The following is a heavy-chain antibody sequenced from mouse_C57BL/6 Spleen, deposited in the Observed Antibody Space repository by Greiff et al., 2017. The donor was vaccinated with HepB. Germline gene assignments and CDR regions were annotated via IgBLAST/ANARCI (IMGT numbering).Heavy chain of an antibody. CDR1: GYSFTDYN. V-gene: IGHV1-39*01. J-gene: IGHJ1*03. D-gene: IGHD2-10*02. CDR3: SSWVPSYLYFDV. Sequence: EVQLQQSGPELVKPGASVKISCKASGYSFTDYNMNWVKQSNGKSLEWIGVINPNYGTTSYNQKFKGKATLTVDQSSSTAYMQLNSLTSAYSAVYYCSSWVPSYLYFDVWGKGTTVNVSS. CDR2: INPNYGTT.